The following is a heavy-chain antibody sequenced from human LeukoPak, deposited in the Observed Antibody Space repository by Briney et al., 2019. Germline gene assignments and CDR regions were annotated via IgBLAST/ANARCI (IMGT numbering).Heavy chain of an antibody. J-gene: IGHJ4*02. V-gene: IGHV3-30*02. CDR1: GFTVITND. CDR3: AKGYSYGYADY. Sequence: GGSLRLSCAASGFTVITNDMTWVRQAPGKGLEWVAFIRYDGSNKYYADSVKGRFTISRDNSKNTVFLQMNSLRAEDTAVYYCAKGYSYGYADYWGQGTLVTVSS. CDR2: IRYDGSNK. D-gene: IGHD5-18*01.